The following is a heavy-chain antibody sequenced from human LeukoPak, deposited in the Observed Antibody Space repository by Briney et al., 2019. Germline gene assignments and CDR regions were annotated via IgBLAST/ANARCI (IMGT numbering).Heavy chain of an antibody. J-gene: IGHJ4*02. CDR1: GGTFSSYA. D-gene: IGHD1-26*01. CDR3: ARYPLGATQSFDY. V-gene: IGHV1-69*13. CDR2: IIPIFGTA. Sequence: SVTVSCTASGGTFSSYAISWVRQAPGQGLEWMGGIIPIFGTANYAQKFQGRVTITADESTSTAYMELSSLRSEDTAVYYCARYPLGATQSFDYWGQGTLVTVSS.